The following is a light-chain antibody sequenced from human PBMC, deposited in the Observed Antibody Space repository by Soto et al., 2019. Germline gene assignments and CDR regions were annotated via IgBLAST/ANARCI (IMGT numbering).Light chain of an antibody. CDR2: EVS. CDR3: SSYAGSTPYV. J-gene: IGLJ1*01. Sequence: LTQPPSASWSPGQSVTISCTGTSSDVGGYNYVSWYQQHPGKAPKLMIYEVSKRPSGVPDRFSGSKSGNTASLTVSGLQAEDEADYYCSSYAGSTPYVFGTGTKVTVL. V-gene: IGLV2-8*01. CDR1: SSDVGGYNY.